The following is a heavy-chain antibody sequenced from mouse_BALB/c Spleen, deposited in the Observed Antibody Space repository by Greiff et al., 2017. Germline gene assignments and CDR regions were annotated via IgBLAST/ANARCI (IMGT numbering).Heavy chain of an antibody. V-gene: IGHV5-6-5*01. CDR3: ARGDYDVAY. CDR2: ISSGGST. CDR1: GFTFSSYA. J-gene: IGHJ3*01. D-gene: IGHD2-4*01. Sequence: EVQRVESGGGLVKPGGSLKLSCAASGFTFSSYAMSWVRQTPEKRLEWVASISSGGSTYYPDSVKGRFTISRDNARNILYLQMSSLRSEDTAMYYCARGDYDVAYWGQGTLVTVSA.